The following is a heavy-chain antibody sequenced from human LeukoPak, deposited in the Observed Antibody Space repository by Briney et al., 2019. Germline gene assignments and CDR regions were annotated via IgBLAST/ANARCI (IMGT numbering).Heavy chain of an antibody. CDR2: ISWNSGSI. Sequence: GGSLRLSCAASGFTFDDYAMHWVRQAPGKGLEWVSGISWNSGSIGYADSVKGRFTISRDNAKNSLYPQMNSLRAEDTALYYCAKGRAATVSAAEFDYWGQGTLVTVSS. J-gene: IGHJ4*02. D-gene: IGHD4-17*01. CDR1: GFTFDDYA. CDR3: AKGRAATVSAAEFDY. V-gene: IGHV3-9*01.